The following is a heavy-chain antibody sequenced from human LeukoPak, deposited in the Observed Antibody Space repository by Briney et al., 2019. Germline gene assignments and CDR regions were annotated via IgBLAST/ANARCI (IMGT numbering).Heavy chain of an antibody. D-gene: IGHD3-10*01. V-gene: IGHV3-66*01. J-gene: IGHJ4*02. CDR3: ARDITVRGVTADY. Sequence: GGSLRLSCAAPGFIVSNNYMIWVRQAPGKGLEWVSVIYTGGSTYYADSVKGRFTISRDNSKNILYLQMNSLRAEDTAVYYCARDITVRGVTADYWGQGTLVTVSS. CDR2: IYTGGST. CDR1: GFIVSNNY.